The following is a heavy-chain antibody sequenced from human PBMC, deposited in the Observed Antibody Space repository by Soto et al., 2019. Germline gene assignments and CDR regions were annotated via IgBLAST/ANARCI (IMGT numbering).Heavy chain of an antibody. V-gene: IGHV3-64D*06. CDR3: VEDGNSGYSSGWYLVGIFDY. D-gene: IGHD6-19*01. CDR2: ISSNGGST. CDR1: GFTFSSYA. J-gene: IGHJ4*02. Sequence: EGSLRLSCSASGFTFSSYAMHWVRQAPGKGLEYVSAISSNGGSTYYADSVKGRFTISRDNSKNTLYLQMSSLRAEDTAVYYCVEDGNSGYSSGWYLVGIFDYWGQGTLVTVSS.